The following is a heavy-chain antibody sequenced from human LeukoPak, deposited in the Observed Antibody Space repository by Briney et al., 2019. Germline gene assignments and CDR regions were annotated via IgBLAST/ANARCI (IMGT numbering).Heavy chain of an antibody. D-gene: IGHD6-19*01. J-gene: IGHJ4*02. CDR2: IIPIFGTA. CDR1: GGTFSSYA. CDR3: ARRGIRFDSSGWYDY. V-gene: IGHV1-69*05. Sequence: GASVKVSCKASGGTFSSYAISWVRQAPGQGLEWMGGIIPIFGTANYAQKFQGRVTITTDESTGTAYMELSSLRSEDTAVYNCARRGIRFDSSGWYDYWGQGTLVTVSS.